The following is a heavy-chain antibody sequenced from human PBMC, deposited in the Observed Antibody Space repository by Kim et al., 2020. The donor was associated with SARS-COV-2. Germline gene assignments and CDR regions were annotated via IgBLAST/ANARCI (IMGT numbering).Heavy chain of an antibody. CDR2: IKRKFDGETR. V-gene: IGHV3-15*01. CDR3: TTGSTTATHGGDY. CDR1: GFTFSSAW. Sequence: GGSLRLSCAVSGFTFSSAWMSWVRQAPGKGLEWVARIKRKFDGETRDYGVPVKGRFTISRDDSQNTLYLEMNSLNTEDTAVYYCTTGSTTATHGGDYWGQGTLVTVSP. J-gene: IGHJ4*02. D-gene: IGHD1-1*01.